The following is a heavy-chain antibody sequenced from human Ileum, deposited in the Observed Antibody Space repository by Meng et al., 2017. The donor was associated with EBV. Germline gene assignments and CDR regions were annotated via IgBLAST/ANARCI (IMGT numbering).Heavy chain of an antibody. CDR3: ARTNYDSSGYYNWFDP. CDR2: IYYSGST. V-gene: IGHV4-61*01. J-gene: IGHJ5*02. CDR1: XGSVSSGSYY. D-gene: IGHD3-22*01. Sequence: QVQLQESGPGLVXPXXXXXLTXTXXXGSVSSGSYYWSWIRQPPVKGLEWIGYIYYSGSTNYNPSLKSRVTISVDTSKNQFSLKLSSVTAADTAVYYCARTNYDSSGYYNWFDPWGQGTLVTVSS.